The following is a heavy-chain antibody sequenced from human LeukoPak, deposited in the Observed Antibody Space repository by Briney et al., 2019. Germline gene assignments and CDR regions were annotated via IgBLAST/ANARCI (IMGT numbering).Heavy chain of an antibody. CDR1: DGSINSYY. CDR2: IYYNGNT. J-gene: IGHJ6*02. V-gene: IGHV4-59*01. Sequence: SSETLSLTCSVSDGSINSYYWNWIRRPPGKGLEWIGYIYYNGNTNYSPSLKSRVTMSVDTSKNLFSLKVSSVTAADTAVYYCARGRSNYYGMDVWGQGTTVTVSS. CDR3: ARGRSNYYGMDV. D-gene: IGHD1-26*01.